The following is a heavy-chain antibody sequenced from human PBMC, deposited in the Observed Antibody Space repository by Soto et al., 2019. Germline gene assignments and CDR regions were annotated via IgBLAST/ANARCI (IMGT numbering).Heavy chain of an antibody. V-gene: IGHV3-30-3*01. J-gene: IGHJ4*02. CDR3: ARDHYYDSSGYYSYYFDY. Sequence: HPGGSLRLSCAASGFTFSSYAMHWVRQAPGKGLEWVAVISYDGSNKYYADSVKGRFTISRDNSKNTLYLQMNSLRAEDTAVYYCARDHYYDSSGYYSYYFDYWGQGTLVTVSS. CDR1: GFTFSSYA. D-gene: IGHD3-22*01. CDR2: ISYDGSNK.